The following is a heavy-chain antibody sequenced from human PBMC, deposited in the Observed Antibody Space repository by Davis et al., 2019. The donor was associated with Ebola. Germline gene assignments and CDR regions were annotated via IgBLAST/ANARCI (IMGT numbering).Heavy chain of an antibody. CDR1: GGSITNSDYY. J-gene: IGHJ4*02. D-gene: IGHD3-22*01. CDR3: ASLRQTYDSSGYSQPFDY. Sequence: SETLSLTCSVSGGSITNSDYYWGWIRQSPGKGLEWIGTFYYSGTTFYNPSLKSRITVSVDPSKNQFSLNLNSATAADTAVYYCASLRQTYDSSGYSQPFDYWGQGRLVTVSS. V-gene: IGHV4-39*01. CDR2: FYYSGTT.